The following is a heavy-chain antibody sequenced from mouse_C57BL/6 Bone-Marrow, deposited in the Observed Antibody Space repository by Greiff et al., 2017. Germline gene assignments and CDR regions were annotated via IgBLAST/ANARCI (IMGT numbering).Heavy chain of an antibody. CDR1: GYTFTSYW. V-gene: IGHV1-59*01. D-gene: IGHD1-1*01. Sequence: QVQLQQPGAELVRPGTSVKLSCKASGYTFTSYWMHWVKQRPGQGLEWIGVIDPSDSYTNYNQKFKGKATLTVDTSSSTAYMQLSSLTSEDSAVYYCEREYYYGCSHSLFDYWGKGTTLTVSS. CDR3: EREYYYGCSHSLFDY. CDR2: IDPSDSYT. J-gene: IGHJ2*01.